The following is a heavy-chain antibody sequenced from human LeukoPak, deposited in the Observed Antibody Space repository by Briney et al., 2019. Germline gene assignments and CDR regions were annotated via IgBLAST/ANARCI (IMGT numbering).Heavy chain of an antibody. CDR2: ISAYNGKT. V-gene: IGHV1-18*01. CDR1: GYTFTSYG. J-gene: IGHJ2*01. D-gene: IGHD3-10*01. Sequence: GASVKVSCKASGYTFTSYGISWVRQAPGQGLEWMGWISAYNGKTDYAQKLQGRVTMTTDTYTTTAYMELRSLRSDDTAVYYCARVGRGLLRFGGPSSPTWYFDLWGRGTLVTVSS. CDR3: ARVGRGLLRFGGPSSPTWYFDL.